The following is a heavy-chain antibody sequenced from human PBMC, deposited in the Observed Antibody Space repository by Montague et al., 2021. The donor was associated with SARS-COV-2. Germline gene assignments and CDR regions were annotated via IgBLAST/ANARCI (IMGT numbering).Heavy chain of an antibody. D-gene: IGHD6-13*01. CDR3: ARGVVAAPDTSDY. J-gene: IGHJ4*02. CDR2: IYYGGIT. V-gene: IGHV4-59*12. Sequence: SETLSLTCTVSGDSISGFYWNWIRQPPGKGLEWIGKIYYGGITNYNPSLKSRVTISVDTSKNQFSLKLISVTAADTAPYYCARGVVAAPDTSDYWGQGTLVTVSS. CDR1: GDSISGFY.